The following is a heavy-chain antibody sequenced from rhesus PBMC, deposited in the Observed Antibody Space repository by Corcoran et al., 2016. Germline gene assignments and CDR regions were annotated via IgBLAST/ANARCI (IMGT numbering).Heavy chain of an antibody. CDR2: IPYRGSP. CDR3: ARISGSSYFFDY. Sequence: QVQLQESGPGLVKPSETLSLTCAVSGYSISSGYYWTWIRQPPGKGLEWIGYIPYRGSPPYKSSLRSPYTISRDTSKNQFSLKLSSVTAADTAVYYCARISGSSYFFDYWGQGVLVTVSS. J-gene: IGHJ4*01. V-gene: IGHV4-122*02. D-gene: IGHD4-29*01. CDR1: GYSISSGYY.